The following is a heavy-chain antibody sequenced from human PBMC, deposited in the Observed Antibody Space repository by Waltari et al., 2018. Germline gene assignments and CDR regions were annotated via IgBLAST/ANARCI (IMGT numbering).Heavy chain of an antibody. CDR3: TKRAAVPGWWDY. V-gene: IGHV3-53*01. CDR1: GFTVNSYY. D-gene: IGHD6-19*01. Sequence: EVQLVESGGGLIQPEGSLSPSCAASGFTVNSYYMSWVRHTPGKGLEWVSVIYTNGDTYYAESVRGRFTISRDSSKNTVYLQMNSVRGEDTAIYYCTKRAAVPGWWDYWGQGTLVTVSS. J-gene: IGHJ4*02. CDR2: IYTNGDT.